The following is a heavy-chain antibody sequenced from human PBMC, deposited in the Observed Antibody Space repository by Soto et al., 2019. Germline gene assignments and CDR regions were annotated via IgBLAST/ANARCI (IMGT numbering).Heavy chain of an antibody. CDR3: ARGHDFWSGYFTYYYYGMDV. CDR2: MNPNSGNT. Sequence: ASVKVSCKASGYTFTSYDINWVRQATGRGLEWMGWMNPNSGNTGYAQKFQGRVTMTRNTSISTAYMELSSLRSEDTAVYYCARGHDFWSGYFTYYYYGMDVWGQGTTVTVSS. CDR1: GYTFTSYD. J-gene: IGHJ6*02. V-gene: IGHV1-8*01. D-gene: IGHD3-3*01.